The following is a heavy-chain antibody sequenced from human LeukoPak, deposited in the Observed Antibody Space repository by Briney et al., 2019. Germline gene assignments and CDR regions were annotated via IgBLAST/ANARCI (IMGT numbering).Heavy chain of an antibody. V-gene: IGHV1-69*06. CDR2: IIPIFGTA. CDR1: GGTFSSYA. J-gene: IGHJ6*03. D-gene: IGHD2-21*02. Sequence: SVKVSCKASGGTFSSYAISWVRQAPGQGLEWMGGIIPIFGTANYAQKFQGRVTITADKSTSTAYMELSSLRSEDTAVYYCARDLGGLAYCGGDCYSGMDVWGKGTTVTVSS. CDR3: ARDLGGLAYCGGDCYSGMDV.